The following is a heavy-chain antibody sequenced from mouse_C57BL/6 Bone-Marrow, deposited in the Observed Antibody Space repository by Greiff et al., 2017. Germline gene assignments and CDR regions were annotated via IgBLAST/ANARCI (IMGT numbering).Heavy chain of an antibody. CDR2: IDPSDSYT. D-gene: IGHD1-1*01. J-gene: IGHJ2*01. CDR3: ARAYGSGQKGYFDY. Sequence: QVHVKQPGAELVMPGASVKLSCKASGYTFTSYWMHWVKQRPGQGLEWIGEIDPSDSYTNYNQQFKGKSTLTVDKSSSTAYMQLSSLTSEDSAVYYCARAYGSGQKGYFDYWGQGTTLTVSS. V-gene: IGHV1-69*01. CDR1: GYTFTSYW.